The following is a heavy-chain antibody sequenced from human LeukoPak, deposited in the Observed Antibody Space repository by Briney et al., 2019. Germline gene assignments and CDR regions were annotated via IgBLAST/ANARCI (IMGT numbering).Heavy chain of an antibody. CDR3: ARLAAREFDY. CDR2: IYYSGSP. D-gene: IGHD2-15*01. Sequence: SETLSLTCTVSGGSISSSSYYWGWIRQPPGKGLEWIGSIYYSGSPYYNPSLKSRVTISVDTSKKQFSLKLSSVTAADTAVYYCARLAAREFDYWGQGTLVTVSS. V-gene: IGHV4-39*07. CDR1: GGSISSSSYY. J-gene: IGHJ4*02.